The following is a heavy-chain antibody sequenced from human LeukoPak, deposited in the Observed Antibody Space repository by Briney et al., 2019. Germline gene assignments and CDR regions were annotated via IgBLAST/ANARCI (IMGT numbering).Heavy chain of an antibody. CDR1: GYTFASHD. CDR2: LHTDNDDA. Sequence: ASVKVSCKASGYTFASHDIIWVRQATGQGLEYMGWLHTDNDDAGYAEKFQGRVNLTKDTSTGTAYMELSSLTFDDTAVHYCARGGTAAETSGFDHWGRGTQVTVSA. CDR3: ARGGTAAETSGFDH. J-gene: IGHJ4*01. D-gene: IGHD6-13*01. V-gene: IGHV1-8*01.